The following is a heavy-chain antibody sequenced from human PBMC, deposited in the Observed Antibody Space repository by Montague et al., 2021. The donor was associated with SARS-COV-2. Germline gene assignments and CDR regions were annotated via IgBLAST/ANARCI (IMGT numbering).Heavy chain of an antibody. CDR3: ARGGGDSADYYYYAMDV. Sequence: SETLSLTCTVSGGSISSYHWSWIRQPPGKGLQWIGYIYNNGSTNCNTSLKSRVTLSIDTSKNQFSLKLTSVTAADTAVYYCARGGGDSADYYYYAMDVWGQGTTVTVSS. CDR1: GGSISSYH. J-gene: IGHJ6*02. CDR2: IYNNGST. V-gene: IGHV4-59*01. D-gene: IGHD2-21*02.